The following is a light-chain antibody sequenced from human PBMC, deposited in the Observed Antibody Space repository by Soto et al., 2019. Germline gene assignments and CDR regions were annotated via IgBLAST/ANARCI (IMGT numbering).Light chain of an antibody. J-gene: IGKJ3*01. V-gene: IGKV3-20*01. CDR3: HQFGSSPLVT. Sequence: EIVLTQSPGTLSLSPGERATLSCRASQTIRSSFLAWYQQKPGQAPRLLIYRASRRAPGIPDRFSGSGSWTDFTLTISRLEPEDFAVYYCHQFGSSPLVTFGPGTKVEIK. CDR1: QTIRSSF. CDR2: RAS.